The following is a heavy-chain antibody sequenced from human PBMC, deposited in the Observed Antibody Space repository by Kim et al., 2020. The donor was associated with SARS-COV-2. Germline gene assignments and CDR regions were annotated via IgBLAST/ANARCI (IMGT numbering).Heavy chain of an antibody. CDR2: INQDGSEK. Sequence: GSLRLSCAASGFTFSNYWMSWVRQAPGKGLEGVANINQDGSEKYYVDSVRGRFTISRDNAKNSLYLQMNSLRAEDTAVYYCAPPKSVAAAEWGQGTLVTVSS. CDR1: GFTFSNYW. CDR3: APPKSVAAAE. J-gene: IGHJ4*02. D-gene: IGHD6-25*01. V-gene: IGHV3-7*03.